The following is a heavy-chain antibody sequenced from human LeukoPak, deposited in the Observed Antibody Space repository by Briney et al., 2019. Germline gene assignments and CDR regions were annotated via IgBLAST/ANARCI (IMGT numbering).Heavy chain of an antibody. CDR1: GFTFSSYG. V-gene: IGHV3-30*02. Sequence: PGGSLRLSCAASGFTFSSYGMHWVRQAPGKGLEWVAFIWYDGSNKYYADSVKGRFTISRDNSKNTLYLQMNSLRAEDTAVYYCAKDKDYYDSSGYYQPRYFDYWGQGTLVTVSS. CDR3: AKDKDYYDSSGYYQPRYFDY. D-gene: IGHD3-22*01. J-gene: IGHJ4*02. CDR2: IWYDGSNK.